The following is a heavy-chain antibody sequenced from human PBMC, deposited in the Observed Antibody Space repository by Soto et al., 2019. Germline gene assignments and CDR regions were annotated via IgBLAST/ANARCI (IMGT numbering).Heavy chain of an antibody. Sequence: QVQRVQSGAEVKKPGASVKVSCKTSGYNFTTYYIHWVRQAPGQGLEWMGMIVPTGGSTTYTQRFEGRVTMTRDTSTSTVFMELSSLKSEDTAVYYCASAPRRATIEDYWGQGTLVTVSS. CDR3: ASAPRRATIEDY. CDR2: IVPTGGST. V-gene: IGHV1-46*01. CDR1: GYNFTTYY. J-gene: IGHJ4*02.